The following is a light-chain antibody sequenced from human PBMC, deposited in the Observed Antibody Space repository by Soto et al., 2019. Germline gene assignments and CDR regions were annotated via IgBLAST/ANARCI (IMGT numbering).Light chain of an antibody. J-gene: IGKJ1*01. CDR3: QRSYSLRT. CDR1: QSVRSNF. Sequence: GERATLSCRASQSVRSNFLAWYQQKPGQAPRLLIYGASNRATGIPDRFSGSGSGTDFTLTITRLEAEDIAMYYCQRSYSLRTFAQGTKVDIK. CDR2: GAS. V-gene: IGKV3-20*01.